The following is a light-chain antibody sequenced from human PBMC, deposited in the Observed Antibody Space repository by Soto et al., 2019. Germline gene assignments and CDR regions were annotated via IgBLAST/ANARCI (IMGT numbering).Light chain of an antibody. CDR3: QTWGTGIPV. CDR1: SGHSNYA. Sequence: QLVLTQSTSASASLGASVNLTCTLSSGHSNYAIAWHQQQPEKGPRYFMNVNSDGSHTKGDGIPDRFSGSSSGADRYLTISSLHSQDEADYYCQTWGTGIPVFGGGTMLTVL. J-gene: IGLJ3*02. CDR2: VNSDGSH. V-gene: IGLV4-69*02.